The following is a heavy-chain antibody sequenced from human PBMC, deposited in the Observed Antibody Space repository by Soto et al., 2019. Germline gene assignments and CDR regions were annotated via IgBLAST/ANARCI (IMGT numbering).Heavy chain of an antibody. D-gene: IGHD4-4*01. CDR2: ISAYNGNT. V-gene: IGHV1-18*01. CDR3: ARGLGQVTTIRGMHYYYYMDV. CDR1: GYTFTIYG. J-gene: IGHJ6*03. Sequence: GASVKVSCKASGYTFTIYGISWVLQAPGQGLEWMGWISAYNGNTNYAQKLQGRVTMTTDTSTSTAYMELRSLRSDDTAVYYCARGLGQVTTIRGMHYYYYMDVWGKGTTVTVSS.